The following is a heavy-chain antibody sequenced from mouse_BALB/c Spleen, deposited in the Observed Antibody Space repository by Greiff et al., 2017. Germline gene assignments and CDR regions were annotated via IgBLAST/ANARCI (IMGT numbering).Heavy chain of an antibody. CDR2: IDPANGNT. CDR3: APSSSTMITRWFAY. D-gene: IGHD2-4*01. Sequence: VQLQQSGAELVKPGASVKLSCTASGFNIKDTYMHWVKQRPEQGLEWIGRIDPANGNTKYDPKFQGKATITADTSSNTAYLQLSSLTSEDTAVYYCAPSSSTMITRWFAYWGQGTLVTVSA. J-gene: IGHJ3*01. CDR1: GFNIKDTY. V-gene: IGHV14-3*02.